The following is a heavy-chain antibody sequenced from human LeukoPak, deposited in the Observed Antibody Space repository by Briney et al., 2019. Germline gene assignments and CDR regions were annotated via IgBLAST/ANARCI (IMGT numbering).Heavy chain of an antibody. CDR2: TYPGDPDT. Sequence: GESLKISCKGSGYSFTSYWIGWVRQMPGKGLEWMGITYPGDPDTRYSPSFQGQVKISADKSISTAYLQWSSLKVSDTAMYYCARPLDSRGPSYYYYYMDVWGKGTTGTVS. V-gene: IGHV5-51*01. D-gene: IGHD3-22*01. CDR1: GYSFTSYW. J-gene: IGHJ6*03. CDR3: ARPLDSRGPSYYYYYMDV.